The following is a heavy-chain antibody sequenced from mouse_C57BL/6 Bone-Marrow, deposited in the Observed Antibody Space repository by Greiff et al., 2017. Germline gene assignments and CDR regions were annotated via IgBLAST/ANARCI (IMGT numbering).Heavy chain of an antibody. CDR3: TTYNWDDAY. Sequence: VQLQQSGAELVRPGASVKLSCTASGFNINDDYMHWVKQRPEQGLEWIGWIDPENGDTEYASKFQGKATITADTSSNTAYLQLSSLTSEDTAVYYCTTYNWDDAYWGQGTLVTVSA. J-gene: IGHJ3*01. CDR2: IDPENGDT. V-gene: IGHV14-4*01. D-gene: IGHD4-1*02. CDR1: GFNINDDY.